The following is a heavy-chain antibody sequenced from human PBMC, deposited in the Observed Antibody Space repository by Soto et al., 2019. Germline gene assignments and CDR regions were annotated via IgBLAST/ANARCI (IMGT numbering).Heavy chain of an antibody. CDR1: GFTFSSYA. Sequence: GGSLRLSCAASGFTFSSYAMSWVRQAPGKGLEWVSAISGSGGSTYYADSVKGRFTISRDNSKNTLYLQMNSLRAEDTAVYYCATVASLRRRITGTTVNYFDYWGQGTLVTVSS. J-gene: IGHJ4*02. CDR2: ISGSGGST. D-gene: IGHD1-7*01. CDR3: ATVASLRRRITGTTVNYFDY. V-gene: IGHV3-23*01.